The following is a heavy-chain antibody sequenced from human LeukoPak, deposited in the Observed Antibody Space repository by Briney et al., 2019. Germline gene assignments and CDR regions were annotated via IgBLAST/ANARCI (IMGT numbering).Heavy chain of an antibody. Sequence: PGRSLRLSCAASGFTFSTYGLHWVRQAPGKGLEWVAIISYDGNHKNYADSVKGRFSISRDISKNTLYLQMNSLRVEDTALYYCARVRSVGGNPHAFNIWGQGTMVTVSS. J-gene: IGHJ3*02. CDR2: ISYDGNHK. V-gene: IGHV3-30-3*01. D-gene: IGHD4-23*01. CDR1: GFTFSTYG. CDR3: ARVRSVGGNPHAFNI.